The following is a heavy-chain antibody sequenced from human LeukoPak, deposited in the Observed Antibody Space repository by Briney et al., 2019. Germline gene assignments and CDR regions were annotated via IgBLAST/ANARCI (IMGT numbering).Heavy chain of an antibody. J-gene: IGHJ4*02. CDR3: ARAPSFYCSGGSCYSGGDY. Sequence: ASVKVSCKASGYTFTSYDINWVRQATGQGLEWMGWMNPNSGNTGYAQKFQGRVTMTRNTSISTAYMELSSLRSEDTAVYYCARAPSFYCSGGSCYSGGDYWGQGTLVTVSS. D-gene: IGHD2-15*01. V-gene: IGHV1-8*01. CDR1: GYTFTSYD. CDR2: MNPNSGNT.